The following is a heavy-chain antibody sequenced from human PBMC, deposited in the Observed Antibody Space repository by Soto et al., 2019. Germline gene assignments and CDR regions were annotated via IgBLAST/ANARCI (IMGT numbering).Heavy chain of an antibody. CDR3: ARAWCYYGSGSYYNPYWFDP. Sequence: ASVKVSCKASGYTFTSYYMHWVRQAPGQGLEWMGIINPSGGSTSYAQKFQGRVTMTRDTSTSTVYMELSSLRSEDTAVYYCARAWCYYGSGSYYNPYWFDPWGQGTLVTVSS. J-gene: IGHJ5*02. D-gene: IGHD3-10*01. V-gene: IGHV1-46*03. CDR2: INPSGGST. CDR1: GYTFTSYY.